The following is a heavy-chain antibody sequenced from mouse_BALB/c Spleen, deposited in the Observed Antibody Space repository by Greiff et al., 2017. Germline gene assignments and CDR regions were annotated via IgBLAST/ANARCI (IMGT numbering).Heavy chain of an antibody. CDR3: TRLTYGNYDAMDY. J-gene: IGHJ4*01. CDR2: IYPGNSDT. Sequence: VQLKESGTVLARPGASVKMSCKASGYTFTSYWMHWVKQRPGQGLEWIGAIYPGNSDTSYNQKFKGKAKLTAVTSTSTAYMELSSLTNEDSAVYYCTRLTYGNYDAMDYWGQGTSVTVSS. V-gene: IGHV1-5*01. CDR1: GYTFTSYW. D-gene: IGHD2-1*01.